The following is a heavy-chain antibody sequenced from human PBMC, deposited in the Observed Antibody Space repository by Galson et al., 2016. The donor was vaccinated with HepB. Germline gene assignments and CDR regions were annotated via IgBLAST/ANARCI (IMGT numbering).Heavy chain of an antibody. CDR2: ISGTGSAT. V-gene: IGHV3-23*01. J-gene: IGHJ4*02. CDR1: GFTFSSNA. D-gene: IGHD2-21*02. CDR3: TKGGRVTATQEYYFDY. Sequence: SLRLSCAASGFTFSSNAMSWVRQAPGKGLEWVSGISGTGSATYYADAVTGRFTISRDNSKNTLHLQMNSLRAEDTGLYYCTKGGRVTATQEYYFDYWGQGTLVTVSS.